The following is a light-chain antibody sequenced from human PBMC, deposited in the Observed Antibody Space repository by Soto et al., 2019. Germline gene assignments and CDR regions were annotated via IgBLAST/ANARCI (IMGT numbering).Light chain of an antibody. J-gene: IGLJ2*01. CDR3: AAWDDSLNGVV. V-gene: IGLV1-44*01. CDR1: GSNIGSNT. CDR2: SNN. Sequence: QSVLTQPPSASGTPGQRVTISCSGTGSNIGSNTVNWNQQLPGTAPKLLIYSNNQRPSGVPDRFSGSKSGTSASLAISGLQSEDEADYYCAAWDDSLNGVVFGGGTKVTVL.